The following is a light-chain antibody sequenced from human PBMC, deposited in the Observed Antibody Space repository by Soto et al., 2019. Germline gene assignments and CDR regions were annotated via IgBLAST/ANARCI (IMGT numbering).Light chain of an antibody. CDR3: QQSYSTPLPT. CDR2: AAS. Sequence: DIQMTQSPSSLSASVGDRVTITCRASQSISSYLNWYQQKPGKAPKLLIYAASSLQSGVPSRFSGSGSGTDAALTISSMQSEDVATYYCQQSYSTPLPTFGGVTKVEI. CDR1: QSISSY. J-gene: IGKJ4*01. V-gene: IGKV1-39*01.